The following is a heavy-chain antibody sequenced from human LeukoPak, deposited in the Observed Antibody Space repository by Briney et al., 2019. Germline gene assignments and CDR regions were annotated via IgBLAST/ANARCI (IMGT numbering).Heavy chain of an antibody. CDR3: ARDLN. J-gene: IGHJ4*02. V-gene: IGHV1-69*04. CDR1: GGTFSNYG. CDR2: ITPILGIA. Sequence: ASVKVSCKASGGTFSNYGINWVRQAPGQGLEWMGRITPILGIANYAQKFQGRVTITADKSTSTAYLELSSLRSEDTAAYYCARDLNWGQGTLVTVSS.